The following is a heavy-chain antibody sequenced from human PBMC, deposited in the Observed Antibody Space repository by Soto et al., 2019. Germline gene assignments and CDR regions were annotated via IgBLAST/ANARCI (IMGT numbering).Heavy chain of an antibody. CDR1: GGSISSSSYY. CDR3: AFQGRVPDAFDI. J-gene: IGHJ3*02. Sequence: QLQLQESGPGLVKPSETLSLTCTVSGGSISSSSYYWGWIRQPPGKGLEWIGSIYYSGSTYYNPSLKSRVTMSVDTSKNQFSLKLSSVTAADTAVYYCAFQGRVPDAFDIWGQGTMVTVSS. V-gene: IGHV4-39*01. CDR2: IYYSGST.